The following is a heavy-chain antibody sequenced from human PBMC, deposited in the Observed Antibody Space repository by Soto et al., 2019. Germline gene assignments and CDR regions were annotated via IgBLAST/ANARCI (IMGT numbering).Heavy chain of an antibody. J-gene: IGHJ4*02. V-gene: IGHV4-34*01. CDR1: GGSFSGYY. D-gene: IGHD3-16*01. Sequence: PSETLSLTCAVYGGSFSGYYWSWIRQPPGKGLEWIGEINHSGSTNYNPSLKSRVTISVDTSKNQFSLKLSSVTAADTAVYYCARGEFGEVSFLDYGGKEPLVTVSS. CDR3: ARGEFGEVSFLDY. CDR2: INHSGST.